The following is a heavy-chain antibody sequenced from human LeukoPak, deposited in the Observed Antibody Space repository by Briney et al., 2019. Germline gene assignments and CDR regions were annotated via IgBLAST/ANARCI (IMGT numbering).Heavy chain of an antibody. V-gene: IGHV3-7*03. CDR3: ARGGGLDV. Sequence: GGSLRLSCAASGFTFSSYAMSWVRQVPGKGLEWVASINHNGNVNYYVDSVKGRFTISRDNAKNSLYLQMSNLRAEDTAVYFCARGGGLDVWGQGATVTVSS. D-gene: IGHD3-16*01. CDR1: GFTFSSYA. J-gene: IGHJ6*02. CDR2: INHNGNVN.